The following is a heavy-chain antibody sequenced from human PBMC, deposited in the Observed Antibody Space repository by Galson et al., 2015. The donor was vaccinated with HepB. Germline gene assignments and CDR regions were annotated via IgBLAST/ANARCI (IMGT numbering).Heavy chain of an antibody. V-gene: IGHV3-33*03. J-gene: IGHJ4*02. Sequence: SLRLSCAASGFTFSRYGMHWVRQAPGKGLEWVAVIWYDGSNKYYADSVKGRFTISRDDSKNTLYLQMSSVRTEDTAVYYCVGRDSSGLWGQGAPVTVSS. CDR3: VGRDSSGL. CDR2: IWYDGSNK. CDR1: GFTFSRYG. D-gene: IGHD3-22*01.